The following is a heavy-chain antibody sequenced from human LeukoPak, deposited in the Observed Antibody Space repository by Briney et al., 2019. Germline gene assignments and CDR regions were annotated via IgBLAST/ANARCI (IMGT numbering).Heavy chain of an antibody. D-gene: IGHD3-10*01. V-gene: IGHV3-30*18. CDR2: ISYDGSNK. Sequence: PGGSVSLFCSASGFPFNTSGVHWPRQAPGKGLEGVAVISYDGSNKYYADCVKGRFTISRDHSENTLFLKMNSLTAEDTAVYYWAKGPSPYGSAIYPYWGQGTLVTVSS. CDR1: GFPFNTSG. CDR3: AKGPSPYGSAIYPY. J-gene: IGHJ4*02.